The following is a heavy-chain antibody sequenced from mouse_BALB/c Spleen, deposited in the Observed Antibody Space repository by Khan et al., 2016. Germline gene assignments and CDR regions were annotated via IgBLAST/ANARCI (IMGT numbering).Heavy chain of an antibody. CDR1: GYTFTSYW. CDR2: INPSNGRT. CDR3: ARGGPNWDYFDY. J-gene: IGHJ2*01. Sequence: QVQLQQPGAELVKPGASVKLSCKASGYTFTSYWMHWVKQRPGQGLEWIGEINPSNGRTNYDEKFKTKTTLTVDKSSSTAYMQLSSLPSEDSAVYYCARGGPNWDYFDYWGQGTTLTVSS. D-gene: IGHD4-1*02. V-gene: IGHV1S81*02.